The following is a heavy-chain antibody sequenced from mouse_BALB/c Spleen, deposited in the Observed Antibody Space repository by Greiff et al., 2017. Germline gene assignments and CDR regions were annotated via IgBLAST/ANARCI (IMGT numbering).Heavy chain of an antibody. D-gene: IGHD1-1*01. J-gene: IGHJ2*01. CDR3: ARYGSSQYYFDY. CDR1: GDSITSGY. CDR2: ISYSGST. V-gene: IGHV3-8*02. Sequence: EVKVVESGPSLVKPSQTLSLTCSVTGDSITSGYWNWIRKFPGNKLEYMGYISYSGSTYYNPSLKSRISITRDTSKNQYYLQLNSVTTEDTATYYCARYGSSQYYFDYWGQGTTLTVSS.